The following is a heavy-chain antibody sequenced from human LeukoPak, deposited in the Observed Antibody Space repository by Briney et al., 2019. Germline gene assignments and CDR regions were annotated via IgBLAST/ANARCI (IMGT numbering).Heavy chain of an antibody. V-gene: IGHV3-30*02. Sequence: PGGSLRLSCAASGFTFSSYGMHWGRQAPGKGLEWVAFIRYDGSNKYYADSVKGRFTISRDNSKNTLYLQMNSLRAEDTAVYYCAKDHYDFWSGYYGYYFDYWGQGTLVTVSS. J-gene: IGHJ4*02. CDR3: AKDHYDFWSGYYGYYFDY. CDR2: IRYDGSNK. D-gene: IGHD3-3*01. CDR1: GFTFSSYG.